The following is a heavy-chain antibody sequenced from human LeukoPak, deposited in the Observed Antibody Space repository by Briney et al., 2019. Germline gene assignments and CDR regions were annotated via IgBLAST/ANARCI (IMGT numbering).Heavy chain of an antibody. CDR1: GFTFSSYS. D-gene: IGHD2-21*02. V-gene: IGHV3-21*01. Sequence: GGSLRLSCAASGFTFSSYSMNWVRQAPGKGLEWVSSISSSSYIYYGDSVKGRFTISRDNAKNSLYLQMNSLRAEDTAVYYCAREEVTAIPAYWGQGTLVTVSS. CDR3: AREEVTAIPAY. CDR2: ISSSSYI. J-gene: IGHJ4*02.